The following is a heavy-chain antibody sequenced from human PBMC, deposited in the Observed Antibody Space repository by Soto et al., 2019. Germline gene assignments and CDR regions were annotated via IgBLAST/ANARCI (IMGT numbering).Heavy chain of an antibody. D-gene: IGHD2-2*01. CDR2: ISSYNGIA. Sequence: ASVKVSCKASGYTFTRSGISWVRQAPGQGPEWMGWISSYNGIASYAQKFQGRVTITADESTSTAYMELSSLRSDDTAVYYCAREDRDRETGLVPAAIDGMDVWGQGTTVTVSS. V-gene: IGHV1-18*01. J-gene: IGHJ6*02. CDR1: GYTFTRSG. CDR3: AREDRDRETGLVPAAIDGMDV.